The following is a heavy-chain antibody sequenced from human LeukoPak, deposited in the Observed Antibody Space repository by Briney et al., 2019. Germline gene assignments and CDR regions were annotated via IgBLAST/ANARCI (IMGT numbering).Heavy chain of an antibody. Sequence: PGGSLRLSCAASGFTFSDYYMSWIRQAPGKGLEWVSYISSSGSTIYYADSVKGRFTISRDNAKSSLYLQMNSLRAEDTAVYYCARFTYYDFWSGSFWFDPWGQGTLVTVSS. V-gene: IGHV3-11*04. CDR2: ISSSGSTI. CDR3: ARFTYYDFWSGSFWFDP. J-gene: IGHJ5*02. CDR1: GFTFSDYY. D-gene: IGHD3-3*01.